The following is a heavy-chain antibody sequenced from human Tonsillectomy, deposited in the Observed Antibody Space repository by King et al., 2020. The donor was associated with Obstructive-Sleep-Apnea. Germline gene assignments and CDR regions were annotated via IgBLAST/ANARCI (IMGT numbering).Heavy chain of an antibody. CDR3: ARDRQQLGDYYYGMDV. D-gene: IGHD6-13*01. J-gene: IGHJ6*02. CDR1: GFTFSSYS. Sequence: VQLVESGGGLVQPGGSLRLSCAASGFTFSSYSMNWVRQAPGKGLEWVSYISSSSSTIYYADSVKGRFTISRDNAKNSLYLQMNSLRAEDTAVYYCARDRQQLGDYYYGMDVWGQGTTVTVSS. CDR2: ISSSSSTI. V-gene: IGHV3-48*04.